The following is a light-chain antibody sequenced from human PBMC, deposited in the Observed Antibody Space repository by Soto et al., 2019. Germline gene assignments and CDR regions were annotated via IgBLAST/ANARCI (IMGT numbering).Light chain of an antibody. CDR2: TAS. CDR3: QQSYKTPLT. V-gene: IGKV1-39*01. Sequence: DIQMTQSPSSLSASVGDRVTITCRASQTISIFLNWYQHKPGKPPTLLIYTASSLQSGVPSRFTGSGYGTDFTLTISSLQPEDLATYYCQQSYKTPLTFGGGTKVDIK. J-gene: IGKJ4*01. CDR1: QTISIF.